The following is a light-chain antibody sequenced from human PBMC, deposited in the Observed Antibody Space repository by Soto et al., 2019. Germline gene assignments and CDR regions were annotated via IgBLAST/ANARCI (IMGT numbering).Light chain of an antibody. CDR1: LTISTF. V-gene: IGKV1-39*01. Sequence: IQMTQSPSSLSASVGDRVTITCRASLTISTFLNWYQQKPGKAPKLLIYAASSLRSGVPSRFSGSGSGTYFTLTISSLQPEDFATYYCQQIYSPPRVTFGPGTKVDIK. J-gene: IGKJ3*01. CDR2: AAS. CDR3: QQIYSPPRVT.